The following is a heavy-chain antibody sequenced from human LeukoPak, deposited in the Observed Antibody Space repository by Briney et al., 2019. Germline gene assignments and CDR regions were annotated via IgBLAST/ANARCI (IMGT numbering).Heavy chain of an antibody. CDR2: IYSGGST. CDR3: AKDRSGSYSQGLDY. Sequence: GGSLRLSCAASGFTVSSNYMSWVRQAPGKGLEWVSVIYSGGSTYYADSVKGRFTISRDNSKNTLYLQMNSLRAEDTAVYYCAKDRSGSYSQGLDYWGQGTLATVSS. CDR1: GFTVSSNY. D-gene: IGHD1-26*01. J-gene: IGHJ4*02. V-gene: IGHV3-53*05.